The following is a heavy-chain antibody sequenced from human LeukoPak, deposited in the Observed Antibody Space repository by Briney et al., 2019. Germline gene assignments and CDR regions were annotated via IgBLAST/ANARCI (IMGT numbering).Heavy chain of an antibody. J-gene: IGHJ4*02. CDR2: ISAYNGNT. V-gene: IGHV1-18*01. Sequence: ASVTVSCKASGYTFTSYGISWVRQAPGQGVEWMGWISAYNGNTNYAQKLQGRVTMTTDTSTSTAYMELRSLRSDDTAVYYCARIWFGESGRYFDYWGQGTLVTVSS. D-gene: IGHD3-10*01. CDR1: GYTFTSYG. CDR3: ARIWFGESGRYFDY.